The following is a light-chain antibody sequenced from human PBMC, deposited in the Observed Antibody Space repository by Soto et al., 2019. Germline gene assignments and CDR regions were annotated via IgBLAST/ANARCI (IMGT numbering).Light chain of an antibody. CDR3: QQHGSSPIT. Sequence: EIVMTQSPATLSVSPGERATLFCRASQSVNFNLAWYQQKPGQAPRLLIYGASTRATGIPDRFSGSGSGTDFTLTISRLEPEDFAVYYCQQHGSSPITFGQGTRLEIK. J-gene: IGKJ5*01. V-gene: IGKV3-20*01. CDR2: GAS. CDR1: QSVNFN.